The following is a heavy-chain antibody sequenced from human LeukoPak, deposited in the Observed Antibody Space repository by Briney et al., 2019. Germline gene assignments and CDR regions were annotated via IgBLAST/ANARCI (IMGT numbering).Heavy chain of an antibody. Sequence: SETLSLTCAVYGGSFSGYYWSWIRQPPGKGLEWIGEINHSGSTNYNPSLKSRVTISVDTSKNQFSLKLSSVTAADTAVYYCARHAAYCSSTSCYLTRTYYYYYMDVWGKGTTVTISS. V-gene: IGHV4-34*01. CDR2: INHSGST. D-gene: IGHD2-2*01. CDR1: GGSFSGYY. J-gene: IGHJ6*03. CDR3: ARHAAYCSSTSCYLTRTYYYYYMDV.